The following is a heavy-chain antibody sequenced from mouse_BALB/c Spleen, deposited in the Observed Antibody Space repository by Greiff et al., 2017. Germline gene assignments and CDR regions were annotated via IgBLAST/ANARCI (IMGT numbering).Heavy chain of an antibody. D-gene: IGHD1-1*01. CDR1: GFTFSSFG. CDR3: VRRDYGSSYYAMDY. V-gene: IGHV5-17*02. CDR2: ISSGSSTI. Sequence: DVHLVESGGGLVQPGGSRKLSCAASGFTFSSFGMHWVRQAPEKGLEWVAYISSGSSTIYYADTVKGRFTISRDNPKNTLFLQMTSLRSEDTAMYYCVRRDYGSSYYAMDYWGQGTSVTVSS. J-gene: IGHJ4*01.